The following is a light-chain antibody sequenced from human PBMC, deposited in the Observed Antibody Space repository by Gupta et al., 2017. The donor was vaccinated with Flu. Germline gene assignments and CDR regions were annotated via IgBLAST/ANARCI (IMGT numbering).Light chain of an antibody. J-gene: IGLJ3*02. CDR2: EFS. Sequence: QSALTQPASVSGSPGQSITISCTGTSSDVGGYNYVSWYQQHPGKAPKLMIYEFSNRPSGVSNRFSGSKSGNTASLTISGPQAEDEADYYCSSYTSSSTPMVFGGGTKLTVL. V-gene: IGLV2-14*01. CDR3: SSYTSSSTPMV. CDR1: SSDVGGYNY.